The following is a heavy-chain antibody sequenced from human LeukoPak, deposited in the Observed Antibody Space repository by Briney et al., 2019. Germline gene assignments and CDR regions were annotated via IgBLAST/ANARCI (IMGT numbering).Heavy chain of an antibody. V-gene: IGHV4-39*07. J-gene: IGHJ3*02. CDR2: IYYSGST. CDR3: ARDARVVPAAIPPGAFDI. CDR1: GGSISSSSYY. Sequence: SETLSLTCTVSGGSISSSSYYWGWIRQPPGKGLEWIGSIYYSGSTYYNPPLKSRVTISVDRSKNQFSLKLSSVTAADTAVYYCARDARVVPAAIPPGAFDIWGQGTMVTVSS. D-gene: IGHD2-2*02.